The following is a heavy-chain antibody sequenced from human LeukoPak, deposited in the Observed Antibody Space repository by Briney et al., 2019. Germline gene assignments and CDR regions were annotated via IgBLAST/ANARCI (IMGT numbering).Heavy chain of an antibody. Sequence: ASVKVSCKASGGTFSSYAISWVRQAPGQGLEWMGWISAFNGNTNYAQKLQGRVTMTTDTSTSTAYMELRSLRSDDTAVYYCARDRGYCSSTSCHSFDYWGQGTLVTVSS. D-gene: IGHD2-2*03. CDR1: GGTFSSYA. CDR3: ARDRGYCSSTSCHSFDY. J-gene: IGHJ4*02. V-gene: IGHV1-18*01. CDR2: ISAFNGNT.